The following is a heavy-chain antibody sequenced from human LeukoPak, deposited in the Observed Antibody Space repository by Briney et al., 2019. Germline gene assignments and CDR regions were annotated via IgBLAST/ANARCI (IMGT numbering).Heavy chain of an antibody. V-gene: IGHV1-69*10. J-gene: IGHJ4*02. Sequence: SVKVSCKASGGTFSSYAISWVRQAPGQGLEWMGRITPILGIANYAQKFQGRVTITADKSTSTAYMELSSLRSEDTAVYYCARDRDNYYDSSGYFDYWGQGTLVTVSS. CDR3: ARDRDNYYDSSGYFDY. CDR1: GGTFSSYA. CDR2: ITPILGIA. D-gene: IGHD3-22*01.